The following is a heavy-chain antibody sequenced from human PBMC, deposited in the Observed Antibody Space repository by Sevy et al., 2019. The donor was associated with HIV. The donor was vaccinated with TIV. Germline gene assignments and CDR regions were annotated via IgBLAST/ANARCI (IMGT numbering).Heavy chain of an antibody. Sequence: ASVKVSCKVSGYTLTKLSMHWVRQAPGQGLEWMGWISAYNGNTNYAQKLQGRVTMTTDTSTSTAYMELRSLRSDDTAVYYCARGGYYGYSGLDYWGQGTLVTVSS. CDR3: ARGGYYGYSGLDY. J-gene: IGHJ4*02. CDR2: ISAYNGNT. D-gene: IGHD3-10*01. CDR1: GYTLTKLS. V-gene: IGHV1-18*01.